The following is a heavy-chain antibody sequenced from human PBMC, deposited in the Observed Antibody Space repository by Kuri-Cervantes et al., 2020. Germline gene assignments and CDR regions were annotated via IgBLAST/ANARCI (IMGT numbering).Heavy chain of an antibody. D-gene: IGHD4-11*01. CDR1: GYTFTSYD. Sequence: ASVKVSCKASGYTFTSYDINWVRQATGQGLEWMGWMNPNSGNTGYAQKFQGRVTMTRYTSISTAYMELSSLRSEDTAVYYCARASFYSNYRFDYWGQGTLVTVSS. J-gene: IGHJ4*02. V-gene: IGHV1-8*02. CDR2: MNPNSGNT. CDR3: ARASFYSNYRFDY.